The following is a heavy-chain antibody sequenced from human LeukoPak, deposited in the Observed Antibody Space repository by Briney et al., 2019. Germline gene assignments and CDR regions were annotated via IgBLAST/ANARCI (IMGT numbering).Heavy chain of an antibody. V-gene: IGHV4-38-2*02. J-gene: IGHJ4*02. CDR2: MSSGGSF. D-gene: IGHD5-18*01. Sequence: SETLSLTCTVSGYSISSGYHWGWIRQPPGKGLEWFRSMSSGGSFFYNPSLRSRVTISVDTSNNQFSLKVTSVTAADTAVYYCARGRKYTSGYRVTELGSGYSDYWGQGTLVTVSS. CDR3: ARGRKYTSGYRVTELGSGYSDY. CDR1: GYSISSGYH.